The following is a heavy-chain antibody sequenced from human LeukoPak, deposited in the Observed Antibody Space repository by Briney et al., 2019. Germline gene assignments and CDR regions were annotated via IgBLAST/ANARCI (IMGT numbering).Heavy chain of an antibody. CDR2: INSGSTTI. CDR3: AREPYGSGSYNFDY. J-gene: IGHJ4*02. D-gene: IGHD3-10*01. Sequence: GGSLRLSCAASGFTFSTYSMNWVRQAPGKGLEWVSYINSGSTTIHYADSVKGRYTISRDNAKNALYLQMNSLRAEDTAVYFCAREPYGSGSYNFDYWGQGTLVTVSS. V-gene: IGHV3-48*04. CDR1: GFTFSTYS.